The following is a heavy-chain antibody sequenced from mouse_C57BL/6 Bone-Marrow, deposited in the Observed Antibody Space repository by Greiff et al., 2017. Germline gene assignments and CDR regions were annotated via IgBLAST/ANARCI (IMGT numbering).Heavy chain of an antibody. J-gene: IGHJ3*01. CDR1: GFTFSSYT. Sequence: EVKLVESGGGLVKPGGSLKLSCAASGFTFSSYTMSWVRQTPEQRLEWVATISGGGGNTYYPDSVKGRFTLSRDNAKNTLYLQMSSLRSEDTALYYCARRGLYGSSPWFAYWGQGTLVTVSA. V-gene: IGHV5-9*01. CDR2: ISGGGGNT. D-gene: IGHD1-1*01. CDR3: ARRGLYGSSPWFAY.